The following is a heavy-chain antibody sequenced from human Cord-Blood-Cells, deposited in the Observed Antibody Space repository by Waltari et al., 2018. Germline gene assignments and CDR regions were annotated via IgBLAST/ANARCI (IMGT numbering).Heavy chain of an antibody. J-gene: IGHJ6*02. Sequence: EVQLVETGGGLIQPGGSLRLSCAASGFTVSSNYMSWVRQAQGKGLEWVSVIYSGGSTYYADSVKGRFTISRDNSKNTLYLQMNSLRAEDTAVYYCARGMTAAGTLGYYYYYYGMDVWGQGTTVTVSS. V-gene: IGHV3-53*02. CDR1: GFTVSSNY. CDR2: IYSGGST. CDR3: ARGMTAAGTLGYYYYYYGMDV. D-gene: IGHD6-13*01.